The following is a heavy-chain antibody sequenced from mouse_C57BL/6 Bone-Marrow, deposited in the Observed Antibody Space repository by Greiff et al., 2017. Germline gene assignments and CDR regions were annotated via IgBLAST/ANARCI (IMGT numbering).Heavy chain of an antibody. J-gene: IGHJ2*01. CDR3: TTSNWDDY. CDR2: MDPENGDT. D-gene: IGHD4-1*01. V-gene: IGHV14-4*01. CDR1: GFNIKDDY. Sequence: VQLPQSGAELVRPGASVKLSCTASGFNIKDDYMHWVKQRPEQGLEWIGWMDPENGDTEYASKFQGKATITADTSYNTAYLQLSSLTSEDTAVYYCTTSNWDDYWGQGTTLTVSS.